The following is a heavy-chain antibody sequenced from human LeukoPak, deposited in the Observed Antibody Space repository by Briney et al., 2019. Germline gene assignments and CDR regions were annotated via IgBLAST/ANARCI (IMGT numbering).Heavy chain of an antibody. CDR3: ARETPDSSGWD. CDR2: IKQDGSDK. V-gene: IGHV3-7*01. J-gene: IGHJ4*02. D-gene: IGHD6-19*01. Sequence: PGGSLRLSCAASGFTFRNNWMSWVRQAPGKGLEWVANIKQDGSDKNYVDSVKGRVTISRDNAKNSLSLQMNSLRAEDTAVYYCARETPDSSGWDWGQGTLVTVSS. CDR1: GFTFRNNW.